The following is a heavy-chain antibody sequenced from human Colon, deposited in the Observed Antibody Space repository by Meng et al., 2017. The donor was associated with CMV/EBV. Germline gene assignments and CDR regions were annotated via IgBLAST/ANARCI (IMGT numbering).Heavy chain of an antibody. V-gene: IGHV3-30*02. Sequence: GESLKISCSASGFTFSSYGMHWVLQAPGKGLEWVAFIRYDGSNKYYADSVKGRFTISRDNSKNTLYLQMNSLRAEDTAVYYCAKVSRLVGANYYYGMDVWGQGTTVTVSS. CDR2: IRYDGSNK. J-gene: IGHJ6*02. CDR3: AKVSRLVGANYYYGMDV. CDR1: GFTFSSYG. D-gene: IGHD1-26*01.